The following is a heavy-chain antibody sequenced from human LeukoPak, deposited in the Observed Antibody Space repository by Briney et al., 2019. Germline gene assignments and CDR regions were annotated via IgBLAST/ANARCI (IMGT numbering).Heavy chain of an antibody. CDR1: GDSINNYY. CDR2: IYYSGST. D-gene: IGHD3-10*01. Sequence: PSETLSLTCTVSGDSINNYYWSWIRQPPGKGLEYIGYIYYSGSTNYNPSLKSRVTMSVDTSKNQFSLKLSSVTVADTAVYCCARQYYYGSGNYYNWYLDLWGRGTLVTVSS. V-gene: IGHV4-59*01. J-gene: IGHJ2*01. CDR3: ARQYYYGSGNYYNWYLDL.